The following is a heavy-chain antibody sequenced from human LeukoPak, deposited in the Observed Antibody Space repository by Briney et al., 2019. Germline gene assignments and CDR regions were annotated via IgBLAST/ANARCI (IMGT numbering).Heavy chain of an antibody. CDR3: AKDRMDPVNY. D-gene: IGHD2-2*03. Sequence: ASVKVSCKASGGTFSSYAISWVRQAPGQGLEWMGGIIPIFGTANYAQKFQGRVTITADKSTSTAYMELSSLRSEDTALYYCAKDRMDPVNYWGQGTLVTVSS. CDR2: IIPIFGTA. CDR1: GGTFSSYA. J-gene: IGHJ4*02. V-gene: IGHV1-69*06.